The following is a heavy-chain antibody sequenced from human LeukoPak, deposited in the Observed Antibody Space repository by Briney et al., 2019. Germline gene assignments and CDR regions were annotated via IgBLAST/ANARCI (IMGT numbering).Heavy chain of an antibody. D-gene: IGHD4-17*01. CDR1: GFTFSSYS. J-gene: IGHJ4*02. CDR3: ARAGYGDYDY. V-gene: IGHV3-21*01. CDR2: ISNSSSYI. Sequence: GGSLRLSCAASGFTFSSYSMNGVRQAPGKGLEWVSSISNSSSYIYYADSVKGRFTISRDNAKNSLYLQMNSLRAEDTAVYYCARAGYGDYDYWGQGTLVTVSS.